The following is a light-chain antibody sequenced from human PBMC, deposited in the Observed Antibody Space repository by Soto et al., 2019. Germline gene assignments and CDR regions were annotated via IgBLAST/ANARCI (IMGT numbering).Light chain of an antibody. CDR3: QQRSNWPPKIT. Sequence: EIVMTQSPVTLSVSPGERVTLSCRASQSVSIYLAWYQQKPGQAPRLLIYDASNRATGIPARFSGSGSGTDFTLTISSLEPEDFAVYYCQQRSNWPPKITFGQGTRLEIK. V-gene: IGKV3-11*01. CDR1: QSVSIY. CDR2: DAS. J-gene: IGKJ5*01.